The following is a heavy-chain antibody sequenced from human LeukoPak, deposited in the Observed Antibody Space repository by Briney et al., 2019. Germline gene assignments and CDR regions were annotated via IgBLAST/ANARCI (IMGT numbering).Heavy chain of an antibody. V-gene: IGHV1-18*01. J-gene: IGHJ4*02. Sequence: ASVKVSCKASGYTFTDYGISWVRQAPGQGLEWMGWISAFNGNTNYAQKLQGRVAMTTDTSTSTAYMELRGLRSDDTAVYYCARAGAAVTTHFDYWGQGTLVTVSS. CDR2: ISAFNGNT. CDR3: ARAGAAVTTHFDY. D-gene: IGHD4-17*01. CDR1: GYTFTDYG.